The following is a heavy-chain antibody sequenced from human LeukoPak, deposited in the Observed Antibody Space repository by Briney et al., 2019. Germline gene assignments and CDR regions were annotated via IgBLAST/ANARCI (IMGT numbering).Heavy chain of an antibody. CDR2: ISSSSSTI. V-gene: IGHV3-48*04. D-gene: IGHD6-13*01. J-gene: IGHJ4*02. CDR1: GFTFSSFW. Sequence: GGSLRLSCAASGFTFSSFWMNWVRQTPGKGLEWVSYISSSSSTIYYADSVKGRFTISRDNAKNSLYLQMNSLRAEDTAVYYCARKRIAIDYWGQGTLVTVSS. CDR3: ARKRIAIDY.